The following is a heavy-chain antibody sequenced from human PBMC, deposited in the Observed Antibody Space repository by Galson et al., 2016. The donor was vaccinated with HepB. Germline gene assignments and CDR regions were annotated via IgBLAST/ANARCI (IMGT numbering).Heavy chain of an antibody. J-gene: IGHJ2*01. CDR2: IYHTGST. CDR1: GGSISSSSYY. Sequence: SETLSLTCSVSGGSISSSSYYWGWIRQPPGKGLEWIGSIYHTGSTYYNPSLKSRLTIFVDTSNNMFSLRLTSLTAADTAVYHCARQRKMATTLSSLGWYFDLWGRGTLVTVSS. V-gene: IGHV4-39*01. D-gene: IGHD5-24*01. CDR3: ARQRKMATTLSSLGWYFDL.